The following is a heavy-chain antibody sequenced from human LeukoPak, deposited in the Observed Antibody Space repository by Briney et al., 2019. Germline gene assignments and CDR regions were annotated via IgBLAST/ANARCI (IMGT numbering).Heavy chain of an antibody. CDR1: GFTFSHYW. CDR3: ARKKMAAAGKGAFDY. CDR2: INQDGSVK. D-gene: IGHD6-13*01. J-gene: IGHJ4*02. Sequence: PGGSLRPSCTASGFTFSHYWMDWVRRAPGKGLEWVANINQDGSVKYYVDSVKGRFTISRDNSKNMLYLQINSLRAEDTAVYHCARKKMAAAGKGAFDYWGQGTLVTVSS. V-gene: IGHV3-7*01.